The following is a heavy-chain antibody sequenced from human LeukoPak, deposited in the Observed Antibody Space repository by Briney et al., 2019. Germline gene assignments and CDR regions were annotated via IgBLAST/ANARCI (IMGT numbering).Heavy chain of an antibody. CDR1: GYTFTSYG. CDR2: ISAYNGNT. V-gene: IGHV1-18*01. CDR3: ARDPRGYYDSSGDLGFDY. Sequence: ASVKVSCKASGYTFTSYGISWVRQAPGQGLERMGWISAYNGNTNYAQKLQGRVTMTTDTSTSTAYMELRSLRSDDTAVYYCARDPRGYYDSSGDLGFDYWGQGTLVTVSS. J-gene: IGHJ4*02. D-gene: IGHD3-22*01.